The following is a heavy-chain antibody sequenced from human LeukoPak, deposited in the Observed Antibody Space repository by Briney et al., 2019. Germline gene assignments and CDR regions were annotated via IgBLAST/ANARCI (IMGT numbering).Heavy chain of an antibody. J-gene: IGHJ3*02. CDR3: TSHTGTGDAFRPFHI. CDR2: INSRSSTI. CDR1: GFTFSTHD. Sequence: PGGSLRLSCAASGFTFSTHDMNWVRQAPGKGLEWVSFINSRSSTIYYADSVKGRFTISRDNAKNSLYLQMNSLRAEDTAVYYCTSHTGTGDAFRPFHIWGQGTMVTVSS. V-gene: IGHV3-48*04. D-gene: IGHD2-21*02.